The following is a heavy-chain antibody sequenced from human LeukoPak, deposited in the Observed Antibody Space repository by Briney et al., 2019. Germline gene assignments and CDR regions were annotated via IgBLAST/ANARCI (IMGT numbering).Heavy chain of an antibody. J-gene: IGHJ4*02. CDR3: ARDEHQYYHASSGRFDY. D-gene: IGHD3-22*01. V-gene: IGHV3-7*04. CDR2: IKQDGSEK. CDR1: GFTFSYYW. Sequence: GGSLRLSCAASGFTFSYYWMDWVRQAPGKGLEWVANIKQDGSEKYYVDSVKGRFTISRDNAKNSLYLQMNSMRAEDTAVYYCARDEHQYYHASSGRFDYWGQGILVTVSS.